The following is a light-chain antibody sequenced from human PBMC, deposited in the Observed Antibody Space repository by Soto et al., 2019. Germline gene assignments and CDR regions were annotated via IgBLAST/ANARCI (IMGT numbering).Light chain of an antibody. Sequence: QSVLTQSPSASGSPGQSVTISCTGTSSDVGNYKYVSWYQQHPGKAPKLMIYEVSKRPSGVPDRFSGSKSDNTASLTVSGLQAEDEADYYCSSYAGSNNWVFGGGTQLTVL. CDR1: SSDVGNYKY. J-gene: IGLJ3*02. CDR3: SSYAGSNNWV. V-gene: IGLV2-8*01. CDR2: EVS.